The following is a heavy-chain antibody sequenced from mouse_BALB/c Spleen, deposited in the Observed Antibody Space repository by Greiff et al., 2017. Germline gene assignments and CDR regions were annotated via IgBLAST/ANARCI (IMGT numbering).Heavy chain of an antibody. CDR1: GFTFNTYA. V-gene: IGHV10-1*02. D-gene: IGHD4-1*01. CDR2: IRSKSNNYAT. CDR3: VRQTGDY. J-gene: IGHJ2*01. Sequence: EVQRVESGGGLVQPKGSLKLSCAASGFTFNTYAMNWVRQAPGKGLDWVARIRSKSNNYATYYADSVKDRFTIYRDDSQSMLYLQMNNLTTEDTAMYYCVRQTGDYWGQGTTRTVSS.